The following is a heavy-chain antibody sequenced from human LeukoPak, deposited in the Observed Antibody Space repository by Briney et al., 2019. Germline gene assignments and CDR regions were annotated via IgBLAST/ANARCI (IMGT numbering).Heavy chain of an antibody. CDR1: GYTFTNYG. CDR3: ARGGHRRYYYTSGSAFDP. V-gene: IGHV1-18*01. Sequence: GGSVKVSCKASGYTFTNYGISWVRQAPGQGLEWMGWISAYNGNTHYAQNLQGRVTMTTDTSTSTAYMELKSLRSDDTAVYYCARGGHRRYYYTSGSAFDPWGQGTLVTVSS. D-gene: IGHD3-10*01. CDR2: ISAYNGNT. J-gene: IGHJ5*02.